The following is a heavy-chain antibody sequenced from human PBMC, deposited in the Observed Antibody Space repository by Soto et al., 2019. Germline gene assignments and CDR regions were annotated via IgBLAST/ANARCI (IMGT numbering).Heavy chain of an antibody. CDR1: GFIFENSG. Sequence: EVQLVESGGGLVQPGRSLRLSCAASGFIFENSGMHWVRQAPGKGLEWVSGISWNSGNIGYADSVKGRFSISRDNAKKSLYLQMNSLRPDDTAFYFCVKAGVRDLIVEVPVYFDIWGLGTLVTASS. J-gene: IGHJ4*02. V-gene: IGHV3-9*01. CDR3: VKAGVRDLIVEVPVYFDI. D-gene: IGHD2-21*01. CDR2: ISWNSGNI.